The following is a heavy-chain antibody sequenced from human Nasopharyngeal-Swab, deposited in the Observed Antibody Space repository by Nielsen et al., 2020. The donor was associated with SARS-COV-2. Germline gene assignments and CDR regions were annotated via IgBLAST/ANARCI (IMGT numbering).Heavy chain of an antibody. J-gene: IGHJ1*01. CDR3: ARAFHSGYCSSTSCYTGQSYFQH. CDR1: GGSFSGYY. V-gene: IGHV4-34*01. Sequence: SETLSLTCAVYGGSFSGYYWSWIRQPPGKGLAWIGEINHSGSTNYNPSLKSRVTISVDTSKNQFSLKLSSVTAADTAVYYCARAFHSGYCSSTSCYTGQSYFQHWGQGTLATVSS. D-gene: IGHD2-2*02. CDR2: INHSGST.